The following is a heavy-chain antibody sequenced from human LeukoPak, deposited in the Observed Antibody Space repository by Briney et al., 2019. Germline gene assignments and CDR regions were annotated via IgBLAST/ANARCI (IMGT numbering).Heavy chain of an antibody. CDR3: AKCWDQAHYDAFDI. Sequence: AGGSLRLPCAPSGFTFSSYAMSWARKAPGKGLEWVSAIIGSGGSTYYADPVKGRFTISRDNSKNTLYLQMNSLRAEDTAVYYCAKCWDQAHYDAFDIWGQGTMVTVSS. D-gene: IGHD1-26*01. V-gene: IGHV3-23*01. CDR1: GFTFSSYA. CDR2: IIGSGGST. J-gene: IGHJ3*02.